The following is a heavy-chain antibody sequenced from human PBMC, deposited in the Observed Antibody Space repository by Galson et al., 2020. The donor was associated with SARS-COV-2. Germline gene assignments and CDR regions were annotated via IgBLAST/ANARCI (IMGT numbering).Heavy chain of an antibody. D-gene: IGHD3-10*01. CDR2: FDPEDGET. CDR1: GYTLTELS. V-gene: IGHV1-24*01. CDR3: ATAPPFGELPLYNWFDP. J-gene: IGHJ5*02. Sequence: ASVKFSCKVSGYTLTELSMHWVRQAPGKGLEWMGGFDPEDGETIYAQKFQGRVTMTEDTSTDTAYMELSSLRSEDTAVYYCATAPPFGELPLYNWFDPWGQGTLVTVSS.